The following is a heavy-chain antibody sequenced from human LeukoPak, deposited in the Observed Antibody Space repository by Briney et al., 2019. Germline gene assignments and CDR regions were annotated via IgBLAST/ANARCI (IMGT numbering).Heavy chain of an antibody. J-gene: IGHJ4*02. CDR3: ASVTGSSGYYYEFFDY. CDR1: GGSISSSSYY. Sequence: SETLSLTCTVSGGSISSSSYYWGWIRQPPGKGLEWIGSIYYSGSTYYNPSLKSRVTIPVDTSKNQFSLKLSSVTAADTAVYYCASVTGSSGYYYEFFDYWGQGTLVTVSS. CDR2: IYYSGST. V-gene: IGHV4-39*01. D-gene: IGHD3-22*01.